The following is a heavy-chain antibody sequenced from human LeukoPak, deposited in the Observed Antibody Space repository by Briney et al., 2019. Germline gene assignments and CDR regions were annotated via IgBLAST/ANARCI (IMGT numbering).Heavy chain of an antibody. CDR1: GFTFSSYA. D-gene: IGHD3-9*01. CDR3: AKLYYDILTGYSPFDY. J-gene: IGHJ4*02. CDR2: ISGSGGST. V-gene: IGHV3-23*01. Sequence: GGSLRLSCAASGFTFSSYAMSWVRQAPGKGLEWVSAISGSGGSTYYADSVKGRFTISRDNSKNTLYLQMNSLRAEDTAVYYCAKLYYDILTGYSPFDYWGQGTLVTVPS.